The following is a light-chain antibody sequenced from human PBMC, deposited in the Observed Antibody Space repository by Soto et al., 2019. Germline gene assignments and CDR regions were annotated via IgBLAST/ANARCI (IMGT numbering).Light chain of an antibody. Sequence: GPLSLSPGERATLSCRASQSVTNNYLAWYQQKPGQAPRLLIDGASSRATGVPDRFSGTGSGTDFTLTISRLEPEDFAVFYCQQYGNSPITFGQGTRLEIK. CDR3: QQYGNSPIT. CDR2: GAS. V-gene: IGKV3-20*01. CDR1: QSVTNNY. J-gene: IGKJ5*01.